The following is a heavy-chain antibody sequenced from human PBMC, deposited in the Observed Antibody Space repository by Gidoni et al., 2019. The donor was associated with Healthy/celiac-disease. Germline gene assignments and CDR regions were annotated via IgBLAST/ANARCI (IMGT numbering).Heavy chain of an antibody. D-gene: IGHD3-9*01. Sequence: SVKGRFTISRDNAKNSLYLQMNSLRAEDTALYYCAKDRGYDILTPLFDYWGQGTLVTVSS. J-gene: IGHJ4*02. CDR3: AKDRGYDILTPLFDY. V-gene: IGHV3-9*01.